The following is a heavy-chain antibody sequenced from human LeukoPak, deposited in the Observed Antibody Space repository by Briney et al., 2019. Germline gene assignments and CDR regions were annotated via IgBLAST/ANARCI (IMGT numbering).Heavy chain of an antibody. V-gene: IGHV3-9*01. Sequence: PGRSLRLSCAASGFTFDDYAMHGVRQAPGKGLEWVSGISWNSGSIGYADSVKGRFTISRDNAKNSLYLQMNSLRAEDTALYYCAKGITMIVDNAFDIWGQGTMVTVSS. CDR1: GFTFDDYA. D-gene: IGHD3-22*01. CDR2: ISWNSGSI. CDR3: AKGITMIVDNAFDI. J-gene: IGHJ3*02.